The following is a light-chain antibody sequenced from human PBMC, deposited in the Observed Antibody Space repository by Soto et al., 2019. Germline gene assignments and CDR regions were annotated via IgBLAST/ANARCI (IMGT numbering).Light chain of an antibody. V-gene: IGLV1-47*01. CDR2: KNN. J-gene: IGLJ2*01. CDR3: AAWDDSMSGL. CDR1: SSNIGNHY. Sequence: QSVLTQPPSASGTPGQRVTISCSGSSSNIGNHYVSWYQQLPGTAPKLLIYKNNQRPSGVPDRFSGSVSGTSASLAISGLRSEDEADYYCAAWDDSMSGLFGGGTKLTVL.